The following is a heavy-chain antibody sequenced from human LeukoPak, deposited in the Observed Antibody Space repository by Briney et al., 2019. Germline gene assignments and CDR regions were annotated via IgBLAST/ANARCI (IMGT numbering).Heavy chain of an antibody. CDR1: GFTFSSYA. V-gene: IGHV3-30*04. Sequence: GGSLRLSCAASGFTFSSYAMHWVRQAPGKGLEWVAVISYDGSNKYYADSVKGRLTISRDNSKNTLYLQMNSLRAEDTAVYYCAREKGYSSGDLDYWGQGTLVTVSS. J-gene: IGHJ4*02. CDR2: ISYDGSNK. CDR3: AREKGYSSGDLDY. D-gene: IGHD6-19*01.